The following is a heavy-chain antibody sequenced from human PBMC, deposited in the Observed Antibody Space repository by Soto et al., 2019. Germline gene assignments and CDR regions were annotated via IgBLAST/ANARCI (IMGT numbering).Heavy chain of an antibody. J-gene: IGHJ4*02. D-gene: IGHD1-20*01. CDR2: IKSKTDGGTT. CDR3: TKLGIPLGLDY. CDR1: GFTFSNAW. V-gene: IGHV3-15*01. Sequence: GGSLRLSCAASGFTFSNAWMSWVHQAPGKGLEWVGRIKSKTDGGTTDYAAPVKGRFTISRDDSKNTLYLQMNSLKTEDTAVYYCTKLGIPLGLDYWGQGTLVTVSS.